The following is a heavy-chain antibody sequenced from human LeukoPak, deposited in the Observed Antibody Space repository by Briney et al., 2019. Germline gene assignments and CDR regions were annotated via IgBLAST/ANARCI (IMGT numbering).Heavy chain of an antibody. J-gene: IGHJ4*02. Sequence: PSETLSLTCTVSGGSASSYFWSWIRQPAGTGLEWLGRIYDRGSTNYNPSLKSRVTISADTSKNQFSLKLSSVTAADTAVYYCARERTTRAVDYWGQGTLVTVSS. CDR1: GGSASSYF. V-gene: IGHV4-4*07. CDR3: ARERTTRAVDY. CDR2: IYDRGST. D-gene: IGHD1-14*01.